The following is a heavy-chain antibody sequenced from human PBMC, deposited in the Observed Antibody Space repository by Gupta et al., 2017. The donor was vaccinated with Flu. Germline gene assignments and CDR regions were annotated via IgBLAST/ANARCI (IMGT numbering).Heavy chain of an antibody. J-gene: IGHJ4*02. Sequence: QLQLQESGPGLLKPSETLSLTCTVSGGSISSTSYYWGWIRQPPGKGLEWMATISDTGNTYYNPSLGSRVTISVDTSKNYFSLKLASVTAADTAVYYCARHYDTDCGRKVCGFDIWGQGALVTVSS. CDR3: ARHYDTDCGRKVCGFDI. D-gene: IGHD2-21*01. CDR2: ISDTGNT. V-gene: IGHV4-39*01. CDR1: GGSISSTSYY.